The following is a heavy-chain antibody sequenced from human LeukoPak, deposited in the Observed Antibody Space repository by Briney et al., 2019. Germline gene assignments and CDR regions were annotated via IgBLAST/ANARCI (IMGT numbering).Heavy chain of an antibody. CDR3: AKDVRVGGGGMDV. J-gene: IGHJ6*02. D-gene: IGHD1-26*01. CDR1: GFTFSTYA. Sequence: GGSLRLSCAASGFTFSTYAMTWVRQAPGKGLEWVSLISGSGGNTYYADSVKGRFTISRDNSKNTLSLQMNSLSAEDTAVYYCAKDVRVGGGGMDVWGQGTPVTVSS. CDR2: ISGSGGNT. V-gene: IGHV3-23*01.